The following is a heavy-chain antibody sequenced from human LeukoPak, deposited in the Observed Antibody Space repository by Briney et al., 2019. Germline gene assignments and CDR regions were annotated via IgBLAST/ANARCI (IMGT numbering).Heavy chain of an antibody. CDR2: IYSGGST. Sequence: GGSLRLSCAASGFTVSSNYMSWVRQAPGKGLEWVSVIYSGGSTYYADSVRGRFTTSRDNSKNTLSLQMDSLRAEDTAVYYCARDLSMYYYYGMDVWGQGTTVTVSS. CDR3: ARDLSMYYYYGMDV. CDR1: GFTVSSNY. V-gene: IGHV3-53*05. J-gene: IGHJ6*02.